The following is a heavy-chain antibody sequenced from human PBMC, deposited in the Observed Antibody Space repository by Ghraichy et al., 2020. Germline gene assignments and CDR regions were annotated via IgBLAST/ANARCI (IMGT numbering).Heavy chain of an antibody. Sequence: GGSLRLSCAASGFTFSNYWMSWVRQAPGKGLECVASIKQDGSETYYVDSVKGRFAISRDNAKNSLFLQMNSLRAEDTAVYYCAREGGYSSGWSPDYFDYWGQGILVTVSS. J-gene: IGHJ4*02. V-gene: IGHV3-7*01. CDR3: AREGGYSSGWSPDYFDY. CDR1: GFTFSNYW. D-gene: IGHD6-19*01. CDR2: IKQDGSET.